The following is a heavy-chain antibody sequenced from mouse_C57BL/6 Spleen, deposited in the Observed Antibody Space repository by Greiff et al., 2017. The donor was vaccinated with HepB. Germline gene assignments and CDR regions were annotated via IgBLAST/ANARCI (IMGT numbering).Heavy chain of an antibody. J-gene: IGHJ1*03. Sequence: EVQLQESGGGLVKPGGSLKLSCAASGFTFSDYGMHWVRQAPEKGLEWVAYISSGSSTIYYADTVKGRFTISRDNAKNTLFLQMTSLRSEDTGMYYCARLDYYYGSSYWYCDVWGTGTTVTVSS. CDR3: ARLDYYYGSSYWYCDV. CDR2: ISSGSSTI. V-gene: IGHV5-17*01. D-gene: IGHD1-1*01. CDR1: GFTFSDYG.